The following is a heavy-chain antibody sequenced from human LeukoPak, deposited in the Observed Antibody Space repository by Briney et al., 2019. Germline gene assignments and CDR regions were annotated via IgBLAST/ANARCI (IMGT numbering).Heavy chain of an antibody. D-gene: IGHD2-21*02. J-gene: IGHJ4*02. CDR3: ARYGGDLGVAFDY. CDR1: GFTFRNHW. V-gene: IGHV3-7*01. CDR2: INLDGSEK. Sequence: PGGSLRLSCAASGFTFRNHWMSWVRQAPGKGLEYVDNINLDGSEKYYVDSVKGRFTISRDNAKNSLYLQVNSLRAEDTAVYYCARYGGDLGVAFDYWGQGTLVPVSS.